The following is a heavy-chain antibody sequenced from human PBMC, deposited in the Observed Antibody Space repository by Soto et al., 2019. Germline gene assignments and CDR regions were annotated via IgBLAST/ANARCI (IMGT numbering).Heavy chain of an antibody. CDR3: ARPDLGVVEGRWFDP. D-gene: IGHD2-15*01. J-gene: IGHJ5*02. CDR1: GYSISSGYH. CDR2: VHHSGST. V-gene: IGHV4-38-2*01. Sequence: PSETLSLTCAVSGYSISSGYHWGWIRQPPGKGLEWLGSVHHSGSTYYNPSLKSRLAISVDNSKNQFSLNLTSVTAADTAVYYCARPDLGVVEGRWFDPWGQGTRVTVSS.